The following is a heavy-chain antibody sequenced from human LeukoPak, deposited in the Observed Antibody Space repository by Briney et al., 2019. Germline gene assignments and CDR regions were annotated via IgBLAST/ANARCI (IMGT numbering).Heavy chain of an antibody. D-gene: IGHD4-11*01. CDR2: ISPDGNNQ. V-gene: IGHV3-30*04. Sequence: PGGSLRLSCAASGFTFTHYILHWVRQAPGRGLEWVAVISPDGNNQYYADSVKGRFTISRDNPTSTLYLLMNTLRAEDSAVYYCARDPDDFSNLEYFHHWGQGTLVTVSS. CDR3: ARDPDDFSNLEYFHH. J-gene: IGHJ1*01. CDR1: GFTFTHYI.